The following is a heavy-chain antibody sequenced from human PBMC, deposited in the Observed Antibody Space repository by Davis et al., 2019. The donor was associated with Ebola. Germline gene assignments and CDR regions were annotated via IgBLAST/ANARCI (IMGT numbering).Heavy chain of an antibody. J-gene: IGHJ2*01. D-gene: IGHD4-17*01. CDR2: ISSDGAKI. CDR1: GFTFSSFA. CDR3: ARDRIHNGDYTLSWYFDL. Sequence: PGGSLRLSCAASGFTFSSFAMTWVRQAPGKGLEWVSSISSDGAKIYNADSMKGRFTISRDNSKNTLYLQMNSLRAEDTAVYYCARDRIHNGDYTLSWYFDLWGRGTLVTVSS. V-gene: IGHV3-23*01.